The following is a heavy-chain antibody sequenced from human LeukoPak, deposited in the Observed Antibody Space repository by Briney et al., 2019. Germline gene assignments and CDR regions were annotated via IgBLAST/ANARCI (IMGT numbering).Heavy chain of an antibody. J-gene: IGHJ6*02. D-gene: IGHD2-15*01. CDR3: ATVKGVVVAAPLGMDV. CDR1: GGSFSGYY. Sequence: SETLSLTCAVYGGSFSGYYWSWIRQPPGKGLEWIGEINHSGSTNYNPSLKSRVTISVDTSKNQFSLKLSSVTAADTAVYYCATVKGVVVAAPLGMDVWAKGPRSPSP. V-gene: IGHV4-34*01. CDR2: INHSGST.